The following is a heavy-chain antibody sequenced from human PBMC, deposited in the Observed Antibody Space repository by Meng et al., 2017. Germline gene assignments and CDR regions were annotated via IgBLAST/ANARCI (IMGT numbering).Heavy chain of an antibody. D-gene: IGHD3-9*01. CDR1: GGSFSGYY. CDR3: ARGRYFDWLSYRYYFDY. CDR2: INHSGST. Sequence: VQLQQWGAGLLKPSETLPLTCAVYGGSFSGYYWSWIRQPPGKGLEWIGEINHSGSTNYNPSLKSRVTISVDTSKNQFSLKLSSVTAADTAVYYCARGRYFDWLSYRYYFDYWGQGTLVTVSS. V-gene: IGHV4-34*01. J-gene: IGHJ4*02.